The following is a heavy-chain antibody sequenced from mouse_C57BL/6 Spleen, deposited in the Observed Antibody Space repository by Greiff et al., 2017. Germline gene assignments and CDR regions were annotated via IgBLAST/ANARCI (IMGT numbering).Heavy chain of an antibody. J-gene: IGHJ4*01. D-gene: IGHD1-1*01. Sequence: QVQLKQPWAELVRPGTSVKLSCKASGYTFTSYWMHWVKQRPGQGLEWIGVIDPSDSYTNYNQKFKGKATLTVDTSSSTAYMQLSSLTSEDSAVYYCALITTVVAPLGYAMDYWGQGTSVTGSS. CDR1: GYTFTSYW. CDR3: ALITTVVAPLGYAMDY. CDR2: IDPSDSYT. V-gene: IGHV1-59*01.